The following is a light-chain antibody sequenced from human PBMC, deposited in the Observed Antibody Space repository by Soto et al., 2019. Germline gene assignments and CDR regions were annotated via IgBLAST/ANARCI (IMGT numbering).Light chain of an antibody. CDR2: GAS. Sequence: EIVLAQFPVTLSLSPGEGATLSSWASQSVRSSYLAWYQQKPGQAPRLLIYGASSRATGIPDRFSGSGSGTDFTLTISRLEPEDFAVYYCQQHGSSPITFGQGTRLEIK. CDR3: QQHGSSPIT. CDR1: QSVRSSY. V-gene: IGKV3-20*01. J-gene: IGKJ5*01.